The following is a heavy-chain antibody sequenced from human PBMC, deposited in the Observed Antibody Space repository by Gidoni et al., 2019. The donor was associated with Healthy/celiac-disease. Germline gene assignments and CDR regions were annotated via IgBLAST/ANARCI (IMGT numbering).Heavy chain of an antibody. CDR2: IIPIFGTA. J-gene: IGHJ6*02. V-gene: IGHV1-69*01. CDR3: NIGRPGWAIAAAGTGAWAAYGMDV. CDR1: GGTFSSHA. D-gene: IGHD6-13*01. Sequence: QVQLVQSGAEVKKPGSSVKVSCKASGGTFSSHAIRRVREAPGKGLEWMGGIIPIFGTANYAQKFQGRVTITADESTSTAYMELSSLRSEDTAVYYCNIGRPGWAIAAAGTGAWAAYGMDVWGQGTTVTVSS.